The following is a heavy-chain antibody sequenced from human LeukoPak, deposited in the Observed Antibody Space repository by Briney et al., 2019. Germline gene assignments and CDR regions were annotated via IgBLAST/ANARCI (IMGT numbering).Heavy chain of an antibody. CDR3: ARVEWERLGRAFDI. CDR1: GFTVSDNY. Sequence: PGGSLRLSCAASGFTVSDNYMTWVRQPPGKGLEWVSSIYNTGATHYAESVKGRSTISRDNSKNTLFLQMNSLRAEDMAVYYCARVEWERLGRAFDIWGQGTMVTVSS. CDR2: IYNTGAT. D-gene: IGHD1-26*01. V-gene: IGHV3-53*01. J-gene: IGHJ3*02.